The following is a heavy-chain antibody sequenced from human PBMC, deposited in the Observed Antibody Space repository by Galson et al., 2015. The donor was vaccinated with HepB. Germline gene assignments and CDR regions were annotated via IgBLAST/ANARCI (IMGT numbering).Heavy chain of an antibody. CDR1: GFTFSSYS. CDR3: ARVKGVGATVFDY. D-gene: IGHD1-26*01. Sequence: SLRLSCAASGFTFSSYSMNWVRQAPGKGLEWVSSISSSSSYIYYADSVKGRFTISRDNAKNSLYLQMSSLRAEDTAVYYCARVKGVGATVFDYWGQGTLVTVSS. V-gene: IGHV3-21*01. J-gene: IGHJ4*02. CDR2: ISSSSSYI.